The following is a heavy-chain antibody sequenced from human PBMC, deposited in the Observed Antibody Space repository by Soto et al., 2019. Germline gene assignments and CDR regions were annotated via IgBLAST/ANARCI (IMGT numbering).Heavy chain of an antibody. D-gene: IGHD3-3*01. CDR1: GGSVNGYY. J-gene: IGHJ5*02. V-gene: IGHV4-34*01. CDR3: ATRITVFGLLIPPFDP. CDR2: INHTGGT. Sequence: SETLSLTCAVYGGSVNGYYWNWIRQPPGKGLERIGGINHTGGTHYNPSLKSRVTMSVDTSKNQFSLRLSSVTAADTAIYYCATRITVFGLLIPPFDPWGQGTQVTVSS.